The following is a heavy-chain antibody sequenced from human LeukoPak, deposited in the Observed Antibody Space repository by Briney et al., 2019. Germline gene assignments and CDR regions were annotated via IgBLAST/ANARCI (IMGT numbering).Heavy chain of an antibody. D-gene: IGHD3-9*01. CDR3: ALQARFDWFLDY. CDR2: IYYSGST. J-gene: IGHJ4*02. CDR1: GGSISSGDYY. Sequence: PSRTLSLTCTVSGGSISSGDYYWRWIRQPPGKGLEWIGYIYYSGSTYYNPSLKSRVTISVDTSKNQFSLKLSSVTAADTAVYYCALQARFDWFLDYWGQGTLVTVSS. V-gene: IGHV4-30-4*01.